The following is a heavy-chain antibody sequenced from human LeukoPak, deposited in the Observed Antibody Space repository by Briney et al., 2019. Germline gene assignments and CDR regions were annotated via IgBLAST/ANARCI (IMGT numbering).Heavy chain of an antibody. V-gene: IGHV3-30*04. Sequence: GRSLRLSCAASGFTFSSYAMHWVRQAPGKGLEWVAVISCDGSNKYYADSVKGRFTISRDNSKNTLYLQMNSLRAEDTAVYYCASLAAAGSDYWGQGTLVTVSS. J-gene: IGHJ4*02. CDR1: GFTFSSYA. CDR2: ISCDGSNK. CDR3: ASLAAAGSDY. D-gene: IGHD6-13*01.